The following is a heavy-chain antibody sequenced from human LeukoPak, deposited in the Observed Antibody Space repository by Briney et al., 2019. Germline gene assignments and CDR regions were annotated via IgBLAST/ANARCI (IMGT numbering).Heavy chain of an antibody. CDR3: AKDRNEYSSSWYQVDY. D-gene: IGHD6-13*01. CDR2: TSYDGSNK. Sequence: GGSLRLSCAASGLTFSSYGMHWVRQAPGKGLEWVAVTSYDGSNKYYAHSVKGRFTISRDNSKNTLYLQMNSLRVEDTAVYYCAKDRNEYSSSWYQVDYWGQGTLVTVSS. J-gene: IGHJ4*02. CDR1: GLTFSSYG. V-gene: IGHV3-30*18.